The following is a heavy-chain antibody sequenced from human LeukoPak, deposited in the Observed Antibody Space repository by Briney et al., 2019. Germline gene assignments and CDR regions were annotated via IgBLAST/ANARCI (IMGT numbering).Heavy chain of an antibody. Sequence: GASVKVSCKASGYTFTGYYMHWVRQAPGQGLEWMGWINPNSGGTNYAQKFQGRVTMTRDTSISTAYMELSRLRSDDTAVYYCARGVGATSNFFDHWGQGTLVTVSS. J-gene: IGHJ4*02. V-gene: IGHV1-2*02. D-gene: IGHD1-26*01. CDR2: INPNSGGT. CDR3: ARGVGATSNFFDH. CDR1: GYTFTGYY.